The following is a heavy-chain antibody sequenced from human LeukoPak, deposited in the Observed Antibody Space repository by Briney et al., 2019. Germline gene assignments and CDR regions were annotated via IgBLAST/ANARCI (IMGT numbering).Heavy chain of an antibody. CDR2: MNPNSGDT. Sequence: ASVKVSCEGSRYTFTTYDINWVRQAAGQGLEWMGWMNPNSGDTGYAQKFQGRVTMTRNTSISTAYMELSSLRSEDTAVYYCARVWCSSTNCLNGWFDPWGQGTLVTVSS. V-gene: IGHV1-8*01. D-gene: IGHD2-2*01. J-gene: IGHJ5*02. CDR3: ARVWCSSTNCLNGWFDP. CDR1: RYTFTTYD.